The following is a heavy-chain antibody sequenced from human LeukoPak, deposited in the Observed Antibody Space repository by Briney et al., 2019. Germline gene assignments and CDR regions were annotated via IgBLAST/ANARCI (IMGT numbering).Heavy chain of an antibody. CDR3: ARDLPTGPRFDA. CDR2: LYSGGRT. J-gene: IGHJ5*02. CDR1: GFTVSSNY. Sequence: PGGSLRLSCAASGFTVSSNYMSWVRQAPGKGLEWVSVLYSGGRTYYADSVKGRFTISRDNSKNTLFLQMNRLRVEDTAVYYCARDLPTGPRFDAWGQGNLVTVSS. V-gene: IGHV3-66*01.